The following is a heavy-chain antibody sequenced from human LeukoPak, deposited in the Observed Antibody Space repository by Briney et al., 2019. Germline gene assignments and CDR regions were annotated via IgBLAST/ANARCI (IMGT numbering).Heavy chain of an antibody. D-gene: IGHD3-16*02. CDR1: GYSFTNYA. Sequence: ASVKVSCKASGYSFTNYAMNWVRQAPGQGLEWMGWIHPSTGNPTYAQGFTGRFVSSLDTSVSTTYLQISSLKAEDTAVYFCARAFQSLGGLSLPDYWGQGTLVTVSS. V-gene: IGHV7-4-1*02. J-gene: IGHJ4*02. CDR2: IHPSTGNP. CDR3: ARAFQSLGGLSLPDY.